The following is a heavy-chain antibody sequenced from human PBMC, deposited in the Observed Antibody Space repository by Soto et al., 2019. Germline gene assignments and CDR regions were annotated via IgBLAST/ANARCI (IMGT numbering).Heavy chain of an antibody. CDR2: ISQSGST. CDR1: SQSFSGHT. J-gene: IGHJ4*02. Sequence: QVQLQQWGAGLLKPSETLSLTCAVYSQSFSGHTWSWIRQSPGKGLEWIGEISQSGSTYYNPSLKTRVTISADTSKNQFSLTLNSVTAADTGVFYCARGSGIAVIPGELEDVHYDYWGQGTLVSVSS. D-gene: IGHD2-2*01. CDR3: ARGSGIAVIPGELEDVHYDY. V-gene: IGHV4-34*01.